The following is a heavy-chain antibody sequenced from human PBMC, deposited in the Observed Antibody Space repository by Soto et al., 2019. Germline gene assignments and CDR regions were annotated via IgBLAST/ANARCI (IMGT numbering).Heavy chain of an antibody. V-gene: IGHV3-49*03. CDR1: GFTFGDYA. CDR2: IRSKAYGGTT. J-gene: IGHJ5*02. CDR3: ARTWEQLVQTIWFDP. D-gene: IGHD6-13*01. Sequence: PGGSLRLSCTASGFTFGDYAMSWFRQAPGKGLEWVGFIRSKAYGGTTEYADSVKGRFTISRDNAKNSLYLQMNSLRAEDTAVYYCARTWEQLVQTIWFDPWGQGTLVTVSS.